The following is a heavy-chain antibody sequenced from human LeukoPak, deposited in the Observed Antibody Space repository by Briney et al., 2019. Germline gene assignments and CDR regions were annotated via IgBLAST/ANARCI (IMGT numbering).Heavy chain of an antibody. J-gene: IGHJ4*02. Sequence: GGSLRLSCAASGFTVSSNYMSWVRQAPGKGLEWVSVIYSGGSTYYADSVKGRFTISRDNSKNTLYLQMNSLRAEDTAVYYCARVFPSSGSYFDYWGQGTLVTVSS. CDR2: IYSGGST. V-gene: IGHV3-53*01. CDR3: ARVFPSSGSYFDY. CDR1: GFTVSSNY. D-gene: IGHD1-26*01.